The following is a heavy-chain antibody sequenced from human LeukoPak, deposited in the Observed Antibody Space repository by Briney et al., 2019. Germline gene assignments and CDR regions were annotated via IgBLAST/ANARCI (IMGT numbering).Heavy chain of an antibody. CDR1: GFSLSTSGVG. CDR2: IYWNDDK. J-gene: IGHJ4*02. D-gene: IGHD3-3*01. CDR3: AHTSLETYYDFWSGPKTTYYFDY. V-gene: IGHV2-5*01. Sequence: SGPTLVKPTQTLTLTCTFSGFSLSTSGVGVGWIRQPPGKALEWLALIYWNDDKRYSPSLKSRLTITKDTSKNQVVLTMTNMDPVDTATYYCAHTSLETYYDFWSGPKTTYYFDYWGQGTLVTVSS.